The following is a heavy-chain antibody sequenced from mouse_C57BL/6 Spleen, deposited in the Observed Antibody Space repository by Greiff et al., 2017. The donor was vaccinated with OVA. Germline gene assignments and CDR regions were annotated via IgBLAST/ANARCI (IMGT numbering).Heavy chain of an antibody. CDR2: IYPRDGST. CDR3: ARRGYDYLYAMDY. D-gene: IGHD2-4*01. Sequence: VQLQQSGPELVKPGASVKLSCKASGYTFTSYDINWVKQRPGQGLEWIGWIYPRDGSTKYNEKFKGKATLTVDTSSSTAYMELHSLTSEDSAVYFCARRGYDYLYAMDYWGQGTSVTVSS. V-gene: IGHV1-85*01. CDR1: GYTFTSYD. J-gene: IGHJ4*01.